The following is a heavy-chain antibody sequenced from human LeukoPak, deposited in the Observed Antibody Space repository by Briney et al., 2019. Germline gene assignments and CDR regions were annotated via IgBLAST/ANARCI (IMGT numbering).Heavy chain of an antibody. CDR3: ARGHGDYASPYYYYYMDV. CDR1: GGSISSGDYY. J-gene: IGHJ6*03. D-gene: IGHD4-17*01. CDR2: IYYSGST. Sequence: SETLSLTCTVSGGSISSGDYYWSWIRQPPGKGLEWIGYIYYSGSTYYNPSLKSRVTISVDTSKNQFSLKLSSATAADTAVYYCARGHGDYASPYYYYYMDVWGKGTTVTVSS. V-gene: IGHV4-30-4*02.